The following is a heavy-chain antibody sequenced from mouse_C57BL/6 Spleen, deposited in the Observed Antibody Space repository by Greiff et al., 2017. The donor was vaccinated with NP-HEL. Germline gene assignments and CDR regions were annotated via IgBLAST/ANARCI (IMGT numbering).Heavy chain of an antibody. CDR1: GYTFTSYW. V-gene: IGHV1-53*01. D-gene: IGHD1-1*01. CDR3: ARITTVGAMDY. CDR2: INPSNGGT. Sequence: VQLQQPGTELVKPGASVKLSCKASGYTFTSYWMHWVKQRPGQGLEWIGNINPSNGGTNYNEKFKSKATLTVDKSSSTAYMQLSILTSEDSAVYSCARITTVGAMDYWGQGTSVTVSS. J-gene: IGHJ4*01.